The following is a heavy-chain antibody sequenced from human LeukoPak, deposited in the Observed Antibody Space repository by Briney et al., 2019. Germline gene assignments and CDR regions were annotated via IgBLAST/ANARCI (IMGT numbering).Heavy chain of an antibody. CDR3: AGGRDAEYYFDY. D-gene: IGHD1-14*01. J-gene: IGHJ4*02. V-gene: IGHV1-2*06. Sequence: GASVKVSCKASGYTFTGYYMHWVRQAPGQGLEWMGRINPNSGGTNYAQKFQGRVTMTRDTSISTAYMEPSRLRSDDTAVYYCAGGRDAEYYFDYWGQGTLVTVSS. CDR2: INPNSGGT. CDR1: GYTFTGYY.